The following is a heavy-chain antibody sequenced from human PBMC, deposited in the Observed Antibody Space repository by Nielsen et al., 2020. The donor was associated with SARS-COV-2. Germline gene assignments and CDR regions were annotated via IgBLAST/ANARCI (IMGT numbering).Heavy chain of an antibody. V-gene: IGHV3-11*01. CDR1: GFTFSDYY. D-gene: IGHD3-9*01. J-gene: IGHJ3*02. CDR2: ISSSGSTI. CDR3: ARAPAYYDILTGYYIGAFDI. Sequence: GGSLRLSCAASGFTFSDYYMSWIRQAPGKGLGWVSYISSSGSTIYYADSVKGRFTISRDNAKNSLYLQMNSLRAEDTAVYYCARAPAYYDILTGYYIGAFDIWGQGTMVTVSS.